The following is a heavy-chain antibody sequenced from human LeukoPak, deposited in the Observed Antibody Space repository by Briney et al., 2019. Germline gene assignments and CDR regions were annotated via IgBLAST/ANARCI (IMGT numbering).Heavy chain of an antibody. CDR3: ARAQYYDSSTAGGMDV. J-gene: IGHJ6*02. CDR2: MNGDGDYT. V-gene: IGHV3-23*01. CDR1: GFTFSTYT. Sequence: GGSLRLSCAASGFTFSTYTMSWVRQAPGKGLEWVSAMNGDGDYTYYADSVKGRFTISRDNAKNTLYLQMNSLRTEDTAVYYCARAQYYDSSTAGGMDVWGQGTTVTVSS. D-gene: IGHD3-9*01.